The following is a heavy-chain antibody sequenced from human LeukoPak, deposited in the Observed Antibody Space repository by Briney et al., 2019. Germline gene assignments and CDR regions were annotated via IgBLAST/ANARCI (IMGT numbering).Heavy chain of an antibody. V-gene: IGHV1-69*13. Sequence: SVKVSCKASGGTFSSYAISWVRQAPGQGLEWMGGMIPIFGTANYAQKFQGRVTITADESTSTAYMELSSLRSEDTAVYYCARDRDIVVVPVSDYYYYMDVWGKGTTVTVSS. CDR1: GGTFSSYA. J-gene: IGHJ6*03. CDR3: ARDRDIVVVPVSDYYYYMDV. CDR2: MIPIFGTA. D-gene: IGHD2-2*01.